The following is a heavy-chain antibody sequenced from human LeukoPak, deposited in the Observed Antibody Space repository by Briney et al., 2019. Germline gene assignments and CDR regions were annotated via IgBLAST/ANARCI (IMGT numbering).Heavy chain of an antibody. CDR2: IYPGDSDT. J-gene: IGHJ6*02. CDR3: ARAAVTNNYYYGMDV. Sequence: GESLKISCKGSGYSFTSYWIGWVRQMPGKGLEWMGIIYPGDSDTRHSPSFQGQVTISADKSISTAYLQWSSLKASDTAMYYCARAAVTNNYYYGMDVWGQGTTVTVSS. D-gene: IGHD6-25*01. CDR1: GYSFTSYW. V-gene: IGHV5-51*01.